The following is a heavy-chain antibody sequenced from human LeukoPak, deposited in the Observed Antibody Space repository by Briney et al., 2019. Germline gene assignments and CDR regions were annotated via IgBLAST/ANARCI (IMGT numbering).Heavy chain of an antibody. V-gene: IGHV3-7*01. CDR2: IKQDGSER. CDR1: GFTFSSYW. CDR3: ARDQSGPEY. D-gene: IGHD3-3*01. Sequence: GESLKISCAASGFTFSSYWMSWVRQAPGKGLEWVANIKQDGSERYYVDSVKGRFTISRDNAKNSLYLQMNSLRAEDTAVYYCARDQSGPEYWGQGTPVTVSS. J-gene: IGHJ4*02.